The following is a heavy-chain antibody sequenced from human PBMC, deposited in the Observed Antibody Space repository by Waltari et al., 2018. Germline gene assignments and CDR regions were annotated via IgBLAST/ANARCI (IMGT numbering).Heavy chain of an antibody. CDR2: IYYSGST. V-gene: IGHV4-39*07. D-gene: IGHD5-18*01. CDR1: GGSISSSSYS. CDR3: ARQYYGWIQLNWFDP. J-gene: IGHJ5*02. Sequence: QLQLQESGPGLVKPSETLSINCPVSGGSISSSSYSWAWIRPPPGKGLEWIGSIYYSGSTYYNPSLKSRVTISVDTSKNQFSLKLSSVTAADTAVYYCARQYYGWIQLNWFDPWGQGTLVTVSS.